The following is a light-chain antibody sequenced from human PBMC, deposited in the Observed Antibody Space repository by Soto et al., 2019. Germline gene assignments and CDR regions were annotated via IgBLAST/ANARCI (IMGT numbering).Light chain of an antibody. Sequence: SVLTQPASVSGSPGQSIAISCTGTSSDVGGFNYVSWYQQHPGKAPKFMIYDVSSRPSGVSDRFSGSKSGNTASLTISGLQAEDEADYYCASYTTSRTYVFGTGTKVTVL. J-gene: IGLJ1*01. V-gene: IGLV2-14*03. CDR3: ASYTTSRTYV. CDR2: DVS. CDR1: SSDVGGFNY.